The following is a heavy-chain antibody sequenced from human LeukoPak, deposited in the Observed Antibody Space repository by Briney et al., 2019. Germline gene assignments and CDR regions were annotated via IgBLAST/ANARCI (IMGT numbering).Heavy chain of an antibody. D-gene: IGHD6-13*01. CDR1: GFTFSSYG. V-gene: IGHV3-33*01. CDR3: ARDSSYSSSWTSMDV. J-gene: IGHJ6*04. CDR2: IWYDGSNK. Sequence: PGGSLRLSCAASGFTFSSYGMHWVRQAPGKGLEWVAVIWYDGSNKYYADSVKGRFTISRDNSKNTLYLQMNSLRAEDTAVYYCARDSSYSSSWTSMDVWGKGTTVTVSS.